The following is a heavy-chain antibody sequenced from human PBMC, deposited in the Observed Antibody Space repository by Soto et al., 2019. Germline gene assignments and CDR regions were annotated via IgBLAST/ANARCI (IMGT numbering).Heavy chain of an antibody. J-gene: IGHJ4*02. D-gene: IGHD6-13*01. CDR2: ISGSGGST. Sequence: TGGSLRLSCAASGFTFSSYAMSWVRQAPGKGLEWVSAISGSGGSTYYADSVKARFTISRDKSKNTLYLQMNSLRAEDTAVYYCAKARVVAAAGAFDYWGQGTLVTVSS. CDR1: GFTFSSYA. CDR3: AKARVVAAAGAFDY. V-gene: IGHV3-23*01.